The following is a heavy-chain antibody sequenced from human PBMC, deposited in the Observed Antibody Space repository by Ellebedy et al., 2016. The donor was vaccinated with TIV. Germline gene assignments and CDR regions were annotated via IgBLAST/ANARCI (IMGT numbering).Heavy chain of an antibody. CDR2: INGDGGFT. Sequence: PGGSLRLSCAASGFTFSRHWMHWICQAPGKGLVWLSRINGDGGFTSHADFVKGRFTISRDNAKNTLYLQMNSLKAEDTAMYYCARDLGGSGGEDYWGQGTLVTVSS. CDR1: GFTFSRHW. V-gene: IGHV3-74*01. J-gene: IGHJ4*02. D-gene: IGHD3-10*01. CDR3: ARDLGGSGGEDY.